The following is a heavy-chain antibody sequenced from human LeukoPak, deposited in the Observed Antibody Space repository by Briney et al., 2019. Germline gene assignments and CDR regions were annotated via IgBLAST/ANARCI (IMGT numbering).Heavy chain of an antibody. J-gene: IGHJ4*02. CDR3: ATDLDYTFDY. D-gene: IGHD4-11*01. Sequence: PGGSLRLSCTASGFPFRVGWMHWVRQAPGKGLVWISLIKKDGFFSTYADSVKGRFTISRDDAKNTLYLQMDSLRADDTAVYYCATDLDYTFDYWGRGTLVTVSS. CDR2: IKKDGFFS. V-gene: IGHV3-74*03. CDR1: GFPFRVGW.